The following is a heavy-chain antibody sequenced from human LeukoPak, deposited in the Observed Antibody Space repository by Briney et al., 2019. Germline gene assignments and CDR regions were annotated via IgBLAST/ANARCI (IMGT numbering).Heavy chain of an antibody. V-gene: IGHV3-7*03. CDR2: IKEDGSEK. CDR1: GFTFSSYW. Sequence: GGSLRLSCAASGFTFSSYWMSWVRQAPGKGLEWVANIKEDGSEKYYVDSVRGRFTISRDNAKNSLYLQMNSLRAEDTAVYYCARDLSGGGYDYWGQGTLVTVSS. D-gene: IGHD3-16*01. J-gene: IGHJ4*02. CDR3: ARDLSGGGYDY.